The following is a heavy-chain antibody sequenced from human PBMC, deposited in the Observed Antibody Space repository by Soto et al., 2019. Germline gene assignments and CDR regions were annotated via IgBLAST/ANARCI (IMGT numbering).Heavy chain of an antibody. CDR1: VGSVSTGTYY. Sequence: SETLSISCTFSVGSVSTGTYYWSWTRQPPGKGLEWIGYIYYSGSINYNPSLKRPVTISVDTSKNQLSLKLSSVTAADTAVYYCARDYYGSGSFSYWGQGTMVTVSS. CDR3: ARDYYGSGSFSY. CDR2: IYYSGSI. J-gene: IGHJ4*02. D-gene: IGHD3-10*01. V-gene: IGHV4-61*01.